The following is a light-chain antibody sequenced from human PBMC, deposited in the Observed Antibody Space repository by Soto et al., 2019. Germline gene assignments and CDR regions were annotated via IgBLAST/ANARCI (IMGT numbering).Light chain of an antibody. J-gene: IGLJ2*01. CDR1: SSNIESHS. Sequence: QSVLTQSPSVSAAPGQKVTISCSGNSSNIESHSVSWYQQLPGTAPKLLIYDNNKRPSGIPDRFSASKSGTSATLGITGLQTGDEADYSCATWDSSLSALFGGGTQLTVL. CDR3: ATWDSSLSAL. CDR2: DNN. V-gene: IGLV1-51*01.